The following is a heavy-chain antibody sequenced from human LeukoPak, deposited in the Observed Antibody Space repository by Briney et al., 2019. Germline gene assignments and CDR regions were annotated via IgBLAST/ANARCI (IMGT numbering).Heavy chain of an antibody. CDR1: EFTFRSYA. CDR3: AKGYSFGCCNYYYMDA. D-gene: IGHD5-18*01. Sequence: GGSLRLSSAASEFTFRSYAMSWVRQAPGKGLEWVSAISGSGATTYSADSVKGRFTISRDNSKNTLYLQMNSLRAEDTAVYYCAKGYSFGCCNYYYMDAWGKGTTVTVSS. V-gene: IGHV3-23*01. CDR2: ISGSGATT. J-gene: IGHJ6*03.